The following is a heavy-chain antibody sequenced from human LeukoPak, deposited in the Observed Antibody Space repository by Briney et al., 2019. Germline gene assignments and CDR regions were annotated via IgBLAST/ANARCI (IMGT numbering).Heavy chain of an antibody. CDR2: IYPGDSDT. Sequence: GESLKISCKGSGYSFTDFWIAWVRQMPGQGLEWMGIIYPGDSDTRHSPSFQGQVTISADKSISTAYLQWSSLRASDTAIYYCARLFGSTWPFDYWGQGTLVTVSS. J-gene: IGHJ4*02. CDR3: ARLFGSTWPFDY. V-gene: IGHV5-51*01. D-gene: IGHD6-13*01. CDR1: GYSFTDFW.